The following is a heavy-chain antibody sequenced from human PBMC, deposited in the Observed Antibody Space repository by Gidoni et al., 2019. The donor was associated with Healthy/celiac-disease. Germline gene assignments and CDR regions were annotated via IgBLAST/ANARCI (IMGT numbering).Heavy chain of an antibody. CDR3: ARSYSSSWYRGDWFDP. CDR2: ISSSSSYI. CDR1: GFTFSSCS. J-gene: IGHJ5*02. V-gene: IGHV3-21*01. Sequence: EVQLVESGGGLVKPGGSLRLSCAASGFTFSSCSMNWVRQAPGKGLEWVSSISSSSSYIYYADSVKGRFTISRDNAKNSLYLQMNSLRAEDTAVYYCARSYSSSWYRGDWFDPWGQGTLVTVSS. D-gene: IGHD6-13*01.